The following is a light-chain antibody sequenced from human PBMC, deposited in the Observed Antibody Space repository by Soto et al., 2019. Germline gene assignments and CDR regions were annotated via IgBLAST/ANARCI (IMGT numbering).Light chain of an antibody. Sequence: QSVLTQPASVSGSPGQSITISCTGTSSDVGGYKYVYWYQQHPGKAPKVMIYEVTNRPSGVSNRFSGSKSGNTASLTISGLQTEDEADYYCSSYTSSGTGVFGGGTKLTVL. CDR2: EVT. J-gene: IGLJ3*02. V-gene: IGLV2-14*01. CDR1: SSDVGGYKY. CDR3: SSYTSSGTGV.